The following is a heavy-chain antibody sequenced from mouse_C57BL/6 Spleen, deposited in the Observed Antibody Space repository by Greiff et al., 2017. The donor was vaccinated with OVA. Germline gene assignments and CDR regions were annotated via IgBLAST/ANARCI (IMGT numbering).Heavy chain of an antibody. CDR3: ARRGIGDYYAMDY. D-gene: IGHD2-14*01. CDR2: IDPSDSET. V-gene: IGHV1-52*01. Sequence: QVQLQQSGAELVRPGSSVKLSCKASGYTFTRYWMHWVKQRPIQGLEWIGNIDPSDSETHYNQKFKNKATLTVDKSSSTAYMQLSSLTSEDSAVYYCARRGIGDYYAMDYWGQGTSVTVSS. CDR1: GYTFTRYW. J-gene: IGHJ4*01.